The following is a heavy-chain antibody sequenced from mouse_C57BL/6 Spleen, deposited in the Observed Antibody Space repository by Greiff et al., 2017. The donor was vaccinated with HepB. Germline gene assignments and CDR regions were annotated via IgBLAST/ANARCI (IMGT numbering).Heavy chain of an antibody. CDR1: GYAFSSSW. Sequence: QVQLQQSGPELVKPGASVKISCKASGYAFSSSWMNWVKQRPGKGLEWIGRIYPGDGDTNYNGKFKGKATLTADKSSSTAYMQLSSLTSEDSAVYFGARSGDYDGEWFADWGQGTLVTVSA. CDR2: IYPGDGDT. CDR3: ARSGDYDGEWFAD. V-gene: IGHV1-82*01. J-gene: IGHJ3*01. D-gene: IGHD2-4*01.